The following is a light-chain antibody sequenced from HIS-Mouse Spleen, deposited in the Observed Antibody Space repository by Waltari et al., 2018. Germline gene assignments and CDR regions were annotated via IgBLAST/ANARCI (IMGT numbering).Light chain of an antibody. V-gene: IGLV3-10*01. CDR3: YSTDSSGNHRV. J-gene: IGLJ2*01. CDR1: AFPKTY. CDR2: EDS. Sequence: SYELTQPPSVSVSPGQTARTTCSGDAFPKTYASLYPQKSGQAPVLVIYEDSKRPSGIPERFSGSSSGTMATLTISGAQVEDEADYYCYSTDSSGNHRVFGGGTKLTVL.